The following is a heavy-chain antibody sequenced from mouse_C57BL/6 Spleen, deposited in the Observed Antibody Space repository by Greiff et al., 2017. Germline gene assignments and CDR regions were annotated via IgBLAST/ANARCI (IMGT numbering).Heavy chain of an antibody. V-gene: IGHV7-3*01. CDR2: IRNKANGYTT. Sequence: EVQGVESGGGLVQPGGSLSLSCAASGFTFTDYYMSWVRQPPGKALEWLGFIRNKANGYTTEYSASVKGRFTISRDNSQSILYLQMNALRAEDSATYYCARYRYYGSSFDVWGQGTTLTVSS. J-gene: IGHJ2*01. CDR1: GFTFTDYY. CDR3: ARYRYYGSSFDV. D-gene: IGHD1-1*01.